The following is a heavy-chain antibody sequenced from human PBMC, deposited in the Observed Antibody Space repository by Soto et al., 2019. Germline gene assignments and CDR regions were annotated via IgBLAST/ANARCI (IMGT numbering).Heavy chain of an antibody. V-gene: IGHV6-1*01. CDR3: ARLVGYSSSSRAFDI. CDR1: GDSVSSNSAA. D-gene: IGHD6-6*01. CDR2: TDYRSKWYN. J-gene: IGHJ3*02. Sequence: SQTLSLTCAISGDSVSSNSAAWNWIRQSPSRGLEWLGRTDYRSKWYNDYVVSVKSRITINPDTSKHQFSLQLNSVTPEDTAVYYWARLVGYSSSSRAFDIWGQGTMVTVSS.